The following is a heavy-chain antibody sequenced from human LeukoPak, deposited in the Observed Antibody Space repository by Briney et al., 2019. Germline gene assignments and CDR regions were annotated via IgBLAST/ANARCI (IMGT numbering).Heavy chain of an antibody. D-gene: IGHD3-22*01. J-gene: IGHJ4*02. CDR2: IKQDGSEK. CDR1: GFTFSSYW. CDR3: ARADTYYYDSSGPHFDY. Sequence: GGSLRLSCAASGFTFSSYWMSWVRQAPGKGLEWVANIKQDGSEKYYVDSVKGRFTISRDNAKNSLYLQMNSLRAEDTAVYYCARADTYYYDSSGPHFDYWGQGTLVTVSS. V-gene: IGHV3-7*01.